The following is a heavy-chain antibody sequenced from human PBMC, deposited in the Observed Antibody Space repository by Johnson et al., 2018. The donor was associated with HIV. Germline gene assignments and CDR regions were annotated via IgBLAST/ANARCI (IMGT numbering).Heavy chain of an antibody. CDR3: ARDFGLGDLSYETVDAFDF. CDR1: GFTFSSYA. D-gene: IGHD3-16*02. V-gene: IGHV3-30-3*01. Sequence: QVQLVESGGGVVQPGRSLRLSCAASGFTFSSYAMHWVRQPPGKGLEWVAVISYGGNKQYYVDSVEGRFTIPRHNSKDTLYLQMNNLTIEDTAVYSCARDFGLGDLSYETVDAFDFWGPGTLVTVSS. CDR2: ISYGGNKQ. J-gene: IGHJ3*01.